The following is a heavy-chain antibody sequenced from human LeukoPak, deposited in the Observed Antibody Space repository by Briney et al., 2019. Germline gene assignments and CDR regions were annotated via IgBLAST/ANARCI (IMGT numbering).Heavy chain of an antibody. J-gene: IGHJ6*03. CDR1: GGSISTYY. Sequence: PSETLSLTCTVSGGSISTYYWSWIRQPPGKGLECIGYMYYSGSTNYSPSLKSRVTMSVGTSKNQFSLKLSSVTAADTAVYYCAREATPWGYYYYMDVWGKGTTVTISS. CDR3: AREATPWGYYYYMDV. V-gene: IGHV4-59*12. D-gene: IGHD3-16*01. CDR2: MYYSGST.